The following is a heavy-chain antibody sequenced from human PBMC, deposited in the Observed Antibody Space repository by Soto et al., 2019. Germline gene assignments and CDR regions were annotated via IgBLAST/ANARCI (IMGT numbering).Heavy chain of an antibody. V-gene: IGHV1-46*03. CDR3: ARPVGAYYGMDV. CDR1: GYTFTNYY. Sequence: QVQLVQSGAEVKKPGASVKVSCKASGYTFTNYYMHWGRQAPGQGLEWMGVINPRGASRSYAEKFPGRVTMTRDTSTSTVYMELGSLTSEDTAVYYCARPVGAYYGMDVWRQGTTVTVSS. J-gene: IGHJ6*02. CDR2: INPRGASR. D-gene: IGHD4-17*01.